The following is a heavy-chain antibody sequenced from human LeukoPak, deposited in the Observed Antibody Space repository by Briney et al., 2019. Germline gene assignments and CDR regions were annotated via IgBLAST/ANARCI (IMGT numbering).Heavy chain of an antibody. CDR3: ARGGRFAGLFDF. CDR2: LRSNTYGGTT. CDR1: GFTFGEYA. J-gene: IGHJ4*02. D-gene: IGHD3-3*01. V-gene: IGHV3-49*04. Sequence: GGSLRLSCTTSGFTFGEYAMSWVRQAPGKGLEWVGFLRSNTYGGTTEYAASVTGRFTLSRDDSKSIAYLQMNSLKTEDTGVYYCARGGRFAGLFDFWGQGTLVTVSS.